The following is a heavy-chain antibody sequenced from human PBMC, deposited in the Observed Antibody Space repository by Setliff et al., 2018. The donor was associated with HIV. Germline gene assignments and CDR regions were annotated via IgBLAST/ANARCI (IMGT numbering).Heavy chain of an antibody. CDR3: ARGVGSSWFDS. Sequence: ASVKVSCKASGYTFNNYYMHWVRQAPGQGLEWMGIINPSDNRTYYAQKFQGRVTMTRDTSTSSVYMELSSLRSDDTAMYYCARGVGSSWFDSWGQGTLVTVSS. V-gene: IGHV1-46*02. CDR1: GYTFNNYY. J-gene: IGHJ5*01. D-gene: IGHD1-26*01. CDR2: INPSDNRT.